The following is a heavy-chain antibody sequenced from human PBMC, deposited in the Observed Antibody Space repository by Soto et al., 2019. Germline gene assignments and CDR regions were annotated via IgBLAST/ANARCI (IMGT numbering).Heavy chain of an antibody. Sequence: ASVKVSCKVSGYTLTELSMHWVRQAPGKGLEWMGGFDPEDGETIYAQKFQGRVTMTEDTSTDTAYMELSSLRSEDTAVYYCATLGGIVVVPAAIQNWFDPWGQGTLVTVSS. V-gene: IGHV1-24*01. CDR2: FDPEDGET. CDR3: ATLGGIVVVPAAIQNWFDP. J-gene: IGHJ5*02. D-gene: IGHD2-2*02. CDR1: GYTLTELS.